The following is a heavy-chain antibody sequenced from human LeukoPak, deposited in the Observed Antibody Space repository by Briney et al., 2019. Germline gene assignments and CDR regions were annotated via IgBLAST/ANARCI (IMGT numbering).Heavy chain of an antibody. CDR1: GFTFSSYE. V-gene: IGHV3-48*03. CDR3: ARAGTWIQLWLIDY. CDR2: ISSSGSTI. Sequence: GSLRLSCAASGFTFSSYEMNWVRQAPGKGLEWVSYISSSGSTIYYADSVKGRFTISRDNAKNSLYLQMNSLRAEDTAVYYCARAGTWIQLWLIDYWGQGTLVTVSS. D-gene: IGHD5-18*01. J-gene: IGHJ4*02.